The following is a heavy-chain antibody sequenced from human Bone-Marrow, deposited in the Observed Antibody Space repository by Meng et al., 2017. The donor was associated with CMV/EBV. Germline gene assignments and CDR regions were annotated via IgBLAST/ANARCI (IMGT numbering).Heavy chain of an antibody. J-gene: IGHJ6*02. Sequence: GGSLRLSCAASGFTFSSYGMHWVRQAPGKGLEWVAFIRYGGSNKYYADSVKGRFTISRDNSKNTLYMQMNSLRAEDTAVYYCAREGDIVVVPTPPYYYGMDVWGQGTTVTVSS. V-gene: IGHV3-30*02. D-gene: IGHD2-2*01. CDR1: GFTFSSYG. CDR2: IRYGGSNK. CDR3: AREGDIVVVPTPPYYYGMDV.